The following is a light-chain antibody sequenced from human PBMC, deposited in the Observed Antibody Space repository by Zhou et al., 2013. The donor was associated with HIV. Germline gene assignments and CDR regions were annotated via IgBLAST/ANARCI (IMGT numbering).Light chain of an antibody. CDR1: QIIDTW. J-gene: IGKJ1*01. CDR2: KAS. Sequence: DIQMTQSPSTLSASVGDKVTITCRASQIIDTWLAWYQQKPGEVPKLLIYKASTLHNGVPSRFSGSGSGTEFTLTISNLQPEDSATYYCQKYNTAPWTFGQGTKVEIK. CDR3: QKYNTAPWT. V-gene: IGKV1-5*03.